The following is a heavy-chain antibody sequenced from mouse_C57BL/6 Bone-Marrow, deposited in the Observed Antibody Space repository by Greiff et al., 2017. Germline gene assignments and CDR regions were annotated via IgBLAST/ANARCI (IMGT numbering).Heavy chain of an antibody. CDR1: GYAFSSSW. CDR2: IYPGDGDT. J-gene: IGHJ2*01. Sequence: QVQLQQSGPELVKPGASVKISCKASGYAFSSSWMNWVKQRPGKGLEWIGRIYPGDGDTNYNGKFKGKATLTADKSSSTAYMHLSSLTSEDSAVYFCASITTVVATNYWGQGTTLTVSS. V-gene: IGHV1-82*01. D-gene: IGHD1-1*01. CDR3: ASITTVVATNY.